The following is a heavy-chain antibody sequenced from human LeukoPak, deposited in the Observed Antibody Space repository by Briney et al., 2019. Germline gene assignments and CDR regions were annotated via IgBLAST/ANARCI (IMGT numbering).Heavy chain of an antibody. D-gene: IGHD3-22*01. CDR3: ARDNYYDSSGYSYYYYYYMDV. CDR1: GGSISSYY. Sequence: SETLSLTCTVSGGSISSYYWSWIRQPAGKGLEWIERIYTSGSTNYNPSLKSRVTMSVDTSKNQSSLKLSSVTAADTAVYYCARDNYYDSSGYSYYYYYYMDVWGKGTTVTVSS. J-gene: IGHJ6*03. CDR2: IYTSGST. V-gene: IGHV4-4*07.